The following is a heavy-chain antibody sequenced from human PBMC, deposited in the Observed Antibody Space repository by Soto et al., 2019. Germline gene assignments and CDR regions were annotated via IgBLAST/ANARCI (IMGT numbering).Heavy chain of an antibody. Sequence: QVQLQESGPGLVKPSQTLSLTCTVSGGSISSGDYYWSWIRQPPGKGLEWIRYIDYSGSTYYNPSLTLRVTRSVDTSKIQFYRKRSSVTAAATAVYYCGRVSEQLPRVAASWGQGTLVTVSS. CDR3: GRVSEQLPRVAAS. D-gene: IGHD6-6*01. J-gene: IGHJ5*02. CDR2: IDYSGST. CDR1: GGSISSGDYY. V-gene: IGHV4-30-4*01.